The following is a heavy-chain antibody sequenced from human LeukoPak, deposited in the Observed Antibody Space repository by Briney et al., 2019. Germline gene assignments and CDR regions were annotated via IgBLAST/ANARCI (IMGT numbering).Heavy chain of an antibody. CDR2: IYHSGST. Sequence: SETLSLTCAVSGYSIRSGGYWGWIRQSPGKGLEWIGSIYHSGSTHYNPSLKSRVTISADTSKNQFSLMLSSVTAADTAVYYCARNRSLTTTPGFDHWGQGTLVTVSS. CDR3: ARNRSLTTTPGFDH. J-gene: IGHJ4*02. CDR1: GYSIRSGGY. D-gene: IGHD4-11*01. V-gene: IGHV4-38-2*01.